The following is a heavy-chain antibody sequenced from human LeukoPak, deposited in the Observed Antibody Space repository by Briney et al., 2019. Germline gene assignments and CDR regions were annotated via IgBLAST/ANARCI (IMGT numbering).Heavy chain of an antibody. V-gene: IGHV3-20*04. CDR1: GFTFDDYG. J-gene: IGHJ5*02. CDR2: INWNGGST. Sequence: GGSLRLSCAVSGFTFDDYGMSWVRQAPGKGLEWVSGINWNGGSTGYADSVKGRFTISRDNAKNSLYLQMNSLRAEDTALYYCARRRGYRRSAQITCFDPRSQGTIVNVNS. D-gene: IGHD5-12*01. CDR3: ARRRGYRRSAQITCFDP.